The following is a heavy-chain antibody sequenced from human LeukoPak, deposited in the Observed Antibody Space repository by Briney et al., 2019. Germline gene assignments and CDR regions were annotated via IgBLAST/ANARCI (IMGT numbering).Heavy chain of an antibody. J-gene: IGHJ3*02. CDR3: ARDGPGQGAFDI. D-gene: IGHD1-14*01. CDR2: INPSGGST. Sequence: GASVKVSCKASGYTFTGYYMHWVRQAPGQGLEWMGIINPSGGSTSYAQKFQGRVTMTRDTSTSTVYMELSSLRSEDTAVYYCARDGPGQGAFDIWGQGTMVTVSS. CDR1: GYTFTGYY. V-gene: IGHV1-46*01.